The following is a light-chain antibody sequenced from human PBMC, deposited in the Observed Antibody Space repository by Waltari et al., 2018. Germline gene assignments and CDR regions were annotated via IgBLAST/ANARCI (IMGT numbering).Light chain of an antibody. V-gene: IGLV2-23*01. Sequence: QSALTQPASVSGSPGQSITISCTGTSSDVGGYNLVSWYQQHPGPAPKLIIYGGSKRPSGVSNRFSGSKSGNTASLTISGLQAEDEAAYYCCSYTTSITWVFGGGTKLTVL. CDR1: SSDVGGYNL. J-gene: IGLJ3*02. CDR2: GGS. CDR3: CSYTTSITWV.